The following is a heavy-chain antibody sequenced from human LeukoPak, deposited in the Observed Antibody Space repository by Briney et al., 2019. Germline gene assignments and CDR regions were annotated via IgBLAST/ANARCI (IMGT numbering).Heavy chain of an antibody. V-gene: IGHV4-59*01. CDR3: ARTYYYGSGSYYAYYYYYYMDV. D-gene: IGHD3-10*01. CDR1: GGSISSYY. CDR2: IYYSGST. J-gene: IGHJ6*03. Sequence: SETLSLTCTASGGSISSYYWSWIRQPPGKGLEWMGDIYYSGSTNYNPSLKSRVTISVDTSKNQFSLKLSSVTAADTAVYYCARTYYYGSGSYYAYYYYYYMDVWGKGTTVTISS.